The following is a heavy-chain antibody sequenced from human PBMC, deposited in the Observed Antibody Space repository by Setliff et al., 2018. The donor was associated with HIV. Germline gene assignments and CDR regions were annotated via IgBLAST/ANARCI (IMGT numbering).Heavy chain of an antibody. CDR3: ARGGAGGDYRIDY. CDR1: GFTFTSYA. J-gene: IGHJ4*02. CDR2: ISGSGGST. D-gene: IGHD2-21*01. V-gene: IGHV3-23*01. Sequence: SLRLSCAASGFTFTSYAMTWVRQAPGKGLEWVSAISGSGGSTYYADSVKGRFTISRDISTNTLSLQMNSLRPEDTAVYFCARGGAGGDYRIDYWGRGTLVTVTS.